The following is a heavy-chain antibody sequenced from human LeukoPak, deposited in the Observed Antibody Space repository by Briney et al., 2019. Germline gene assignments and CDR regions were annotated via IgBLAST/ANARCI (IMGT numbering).Heavy chain of an antibody. Sequence: GGSLRLSCAASGFTFDDYGMSWVRQAPGKGLEWVSGINWNGGSTGYADSVKGRFTISRDNAKNSLYLQMNSLRVEDTAVYYCASRIVGTPDYFDFWGQGTLVTVSS. J-gene: IGHJ4*02. V-gene: IGHV3-20*04. CDR1: GFTFDDYG. CDR3: ASRIVGTPDYFDF. CDR2: INWNGGST. D-gene: IGHD1-26*01.